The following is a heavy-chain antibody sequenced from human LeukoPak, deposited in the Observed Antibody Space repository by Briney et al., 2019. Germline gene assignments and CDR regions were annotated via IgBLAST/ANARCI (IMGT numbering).Heavy chain of an antibody. D-gene: IGHD2-8*02. CDR1: GGSISISSCS. J-gene: IGHJ5*01. V-gene: IGHV4-39*01. Sequence: SETLSLTCTVSGGSISISSCSWAWIRQPPEKGLEWIGVIHYSGNTYYNPSLQSRVTISVDTSKIQFSLKLTSLTAADTAVYYCARQPTGHPNWLDSWGQGTLVTVSS. CDR2: IHYSGNT. CDR3: ARQPTGHPNWLDS.